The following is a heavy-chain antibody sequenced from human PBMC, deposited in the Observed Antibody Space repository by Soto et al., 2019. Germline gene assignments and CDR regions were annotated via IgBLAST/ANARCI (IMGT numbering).Heavy chain of an antibody. CDR2: TRDKAKSYTT. V-gene: IGHV3-72*01. Sequence: EVQLVDSGGGLVQPGGSLRLVCAASGFTFSDHYIDWVRQAPGKGLEWVARTRDKAKSYTTDYAASVKGRFTISRDDSKKSVVLQMNSLKIEDTAVYYCGRGSYGGSGRPFDYWGQGTLVTVSS. CDR1: GFTFSDHY. CDR3: GRGSYGGSGRPFDY. D-gene: IGHD3-16*01. J-gene: IGHJ4*02.